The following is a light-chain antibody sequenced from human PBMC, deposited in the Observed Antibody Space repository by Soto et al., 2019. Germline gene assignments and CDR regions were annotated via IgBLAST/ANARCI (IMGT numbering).Light chain of an antibody. J-gene: IGLJ2*01. CDR1: TSNIGSNT. CDR2: DNN. V-gene: IGLV1-44*01. Sequence: QLVLTQPPSASGTPGQRVAISCSGRTSNIGSNTVNWYQQLPATAPKLLIYDNNQRPSGVPDRFSGSKSGTSASLAISGLQSEDEADYYCAAWDDSLNGLLFGGGTQLTVL. CDR3: AAWDDSLNGLL.